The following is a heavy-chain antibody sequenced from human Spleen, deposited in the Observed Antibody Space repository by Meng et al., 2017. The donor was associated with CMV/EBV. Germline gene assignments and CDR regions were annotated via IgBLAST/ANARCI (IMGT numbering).Heavy chain of an antibody. CDR2: INPNSGGT. J-gene: IGHJ4*02. V-gene: IGHV1-2*02. Sequence: KVSCNASGYTFTDYYLHWVRQAPGQGLEWMGWINPNSGGTNYAQKFQGRVTMTRDTSINTAYMDLSRLRSDDTAVYYCARGKDLSLDYWGQGTLVTVSS. CDR3: ARGKDLSLDY. CDR1: GYTFTDYY.